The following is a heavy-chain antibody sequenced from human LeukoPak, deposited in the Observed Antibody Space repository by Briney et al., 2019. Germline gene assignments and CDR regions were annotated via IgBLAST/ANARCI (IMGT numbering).Heavy chain of an antibody. V-gene: IGHV1-69*13. J-gene: IGHJ4*02. CDR2: IIPIFGTA. D-gene: IGHD6-13*01. CDR3: ARLSIAAAGDFDY. Sequence: SVKVSCKASGGTFSSYAISWVRQAPGQGLEWMGGIIPIFGTANYAQKFQGRVTITADESTSTAYMELSSLGSEDTAVYYCARLSIAAAGDFDYWGQGTLVTVSS. CDR1: GGTFSSYA.